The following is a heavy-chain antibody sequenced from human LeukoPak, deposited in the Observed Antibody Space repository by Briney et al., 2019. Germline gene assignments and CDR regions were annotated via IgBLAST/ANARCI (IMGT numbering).Heavy chain of an antibody. D-gene: IGHD3-22*01. Sequence: PGGSLRLSCAASGFTVSSNYISWVRQAPGKGLEWVSVIYSGDSTYYADSVKGRFTISRDNSKNTLYLQMNSLRAEDTAVYHCASLSPLYYDSSGYSYWGQGTLVTVSS. CDR3: ASLSPLYYDSSGYSY. CDR2: IYSGDST. CDR1: GFTVSSNY. J-gene: IGHJ4*02. V-gene: IGHV3-53*01.